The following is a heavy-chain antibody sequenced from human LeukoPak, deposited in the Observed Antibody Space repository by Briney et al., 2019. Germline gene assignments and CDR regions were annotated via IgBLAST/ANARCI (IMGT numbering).Heavy chain of an antibody. V-gene: IGHV3-30*03. CDR2: ISYDGSNK. CDR3: ARDSPRFSY. CDR1: GFTFSSYG. J-gene: IGHJ4*02. Sequence: GGSLRLSCAASGFTFSSYGMHWVRQAPGKGLEWVAVISYDGSNKYYADSVKGRFTISRDNSKNTLYLQMNSLRAEDTAVYYCARDSPRFSYWGQGTLVTVSS. D-gene: IGHD3-10*01.